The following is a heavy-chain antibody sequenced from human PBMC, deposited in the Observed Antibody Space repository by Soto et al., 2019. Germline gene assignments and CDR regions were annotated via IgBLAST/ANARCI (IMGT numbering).Heavy chain of an antibody. Sequence: QVQLQQWGAGLLKPSETLSLTCAVYGGSFSGYYWSWIRQPPGKGLEWIGEINHSGSTNYNPSLKSRVTISVDTSKNQFSLKLSAVTAADTAVYYCARSHVLNCSGGSCYKKISNYFDYWGQGTLVTVSS. CDR1: GGSFSGYY. D-gene: IGHD2-15*01. V-gene: IGHV4-34*01. CDR2: INHSGST. CDR3: ARSHVLNCSGGSCYKKISNYFDY. J-gene: IGHJ4*02.